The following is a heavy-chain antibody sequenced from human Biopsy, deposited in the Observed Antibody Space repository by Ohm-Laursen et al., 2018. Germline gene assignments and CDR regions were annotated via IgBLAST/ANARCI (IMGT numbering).Heavy chain of an antibody. D-gene: IGHD4-17*01. J-gene: IGHJ4*02. V-gene: IGHV3-23*01. CDR1: GCTFSSYA. CDR3: ALAAAQTVTHFDY. Sequence: SLRLSCAASGCTFSSYAIFWFRQAPRKGLEWVSTISGNSDILYDTDSVTGRFTISRDNSKNTLYLQMNRLRADDTAVYYCALAAAQTVTHFDYWGQGTLVTVSS. CDR2: ISGNSDIL.